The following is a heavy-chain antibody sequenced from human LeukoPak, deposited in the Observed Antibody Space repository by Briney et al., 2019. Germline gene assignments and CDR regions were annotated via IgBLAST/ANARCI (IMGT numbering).Heavy chain of an antibody. V-gene: IGHV4-59*12. CDR1: GGSISSYY. CDR3: ARERDGYAFDY. Sequence: SETLSLTCTVSGGSISSYYWSWIRLPPGKGLEWIGYIYYSGSTNYNPSLKSRVTISVDTSKNQFSLKLSSVTAADTAVYYCARERDGYAFDYWGQGTLVTVSS. D-gene: IGHD5-24*01. J-gene: IGHJ4*02. CDR2: IYYSGST.